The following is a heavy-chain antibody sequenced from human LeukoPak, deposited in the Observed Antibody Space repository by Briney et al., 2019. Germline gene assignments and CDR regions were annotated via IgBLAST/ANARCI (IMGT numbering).Heavy chain of an antibody. J-gene: IGHJ3*02. Sequence: PGGSLRLSCAASGFTFDDYAMHWVRHAPGKGLEWVSLISWDGGSTYYADSVKGRFTISRDNSKNSLYLQMNSLRAEDTALYYCAKDRGWDGSGHDAFDIWGQGTMVTVFS. CDR2: ISWDGGST. CDR3: AKDRGWDGSGHDAFDI. D-gene: IGHD3-10*01. V-gene: IGHV3-43D*04. CDR1: GFTFDDYA.